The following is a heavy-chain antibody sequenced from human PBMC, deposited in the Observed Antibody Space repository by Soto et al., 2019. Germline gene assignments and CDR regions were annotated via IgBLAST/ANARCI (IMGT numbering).Heavy chain of an antibody. CDR3: TTGAGYNWNDGVAFDV. J-gene: IGHJ3*01. Sequence: EVQLVESGGGLVKPGGSLRLSCAASGFTFSNAWMXWVRQAPGKGLEWVGRIKTKTDGGTTDYAAPVKGRFTISRDDSKNTLYLQMNSLKTEDTAVYYCTTGAGYNWNDGVAFDVWGQGTMVTVSS. D-gene: IGHD1-1*01. V-gene: IGHV3-15*01. CDR1: GFTFSNAW. CDR2: IKTKTDGGTT.